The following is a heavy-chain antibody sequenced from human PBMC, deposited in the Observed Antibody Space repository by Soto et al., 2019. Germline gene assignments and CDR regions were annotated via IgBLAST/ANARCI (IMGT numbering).Heavy chain of an antibody. CDR1: GGTFSTYT. J-gene: IGHJ3*02. CDR2: ILPMLDIT. D-gene: IGHD6-13*01. Sequence: QVQLVQSGAEVKKPGSSVKVSCKASGGTFSTYTIIWVRQAPGQGLEWMGRILPMLDITNSAQRFQGRVTITADKSTSTAYLELSSLRSAGTAVYYCTLGSWSAETFDIWGRGTMVTVSS. V-gene: IGHV1-69*02. CDR3: TLGSWSAETFDI.